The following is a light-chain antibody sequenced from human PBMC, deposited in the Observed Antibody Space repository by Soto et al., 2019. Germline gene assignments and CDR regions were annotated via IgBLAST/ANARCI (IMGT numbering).Light chain of an antibody. CDR3: QEYGSSRT. J-gene: IGKJ1*01. V-gene: IGKV3-20*01. CDR2: DAS. CDR1: QSVSSTY. Sequence: EIVLTQSPGTLSLSPGERATLSCRASQSVSSTYLAWYQQKPGQAPRLLIYDASSRATGIPDRFSGSGSGTDFTLTISRLEPEDFAVYYCQEYGSSRTFGQGT.